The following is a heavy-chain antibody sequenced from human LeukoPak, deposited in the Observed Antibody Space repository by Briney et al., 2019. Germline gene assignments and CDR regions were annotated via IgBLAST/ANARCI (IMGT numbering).Heavy chain of an antibody. V-gene: IGHV3-21*01. CDR3: AKDHYPLNWFDP. CDR1: GFTFSSYS. J-gene: IGHJ5*02. CDR2: ISSSSSYI. D-gene: IGHD1-26*01. Sequence: PGGSLRLSCAASGFTFSSYSMNWVRQAPGKGLEWVSSISSSSSYIYYADSVKGRFTISRDNSKNTLYLQMNSLRAEDTAVYYCAKDHYPLNWFDPWGQGTLVTVSS.